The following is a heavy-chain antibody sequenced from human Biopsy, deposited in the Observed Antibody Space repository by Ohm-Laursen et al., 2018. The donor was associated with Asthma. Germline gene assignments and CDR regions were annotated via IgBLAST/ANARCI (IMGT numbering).Heavy chain of an antibody. D-gene: IGHD3-22*01. V-gene: IGHV3-30*03. CDR1: GFVFSQCG. Sequence: SLRLSCAAPGFVFSQCGMHWVRQGPGKGLEWVALISSDGHNKYYEDSVKGRFTISRDNSRNRLYLQINSLTVEDSAVYFCARQSGQEYGDSIPFDTWGRGTKVAVSS. CDR2: ISSDGHNK. CDR3: ARQSGQEYGDSIPFDT. J-gene: IGHJ3*02.